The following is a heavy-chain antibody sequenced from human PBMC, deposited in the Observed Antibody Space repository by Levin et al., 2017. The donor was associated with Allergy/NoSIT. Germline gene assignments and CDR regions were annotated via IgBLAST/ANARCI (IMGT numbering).Heavy chain of an antibody. J-gene: IGHJ2*01. Sequence: GESLKISCAASGFTFSDFYMNWIRQAPGKGLEWISYISSSGTTTYYADSVKGRFTISRDNAKNSLYLQMNSLRAEDTAVYYCAREHGDCSGGSCYSGYYDFWGRGTLVTVSS. D-gene: IGHD2-15*01. CDR3: AREHGDCSGGSCYSGYYDF. CDR2: ISSSGTTT. CDR1: GFTFSDFY. V-gene: IGHV3-11*01.